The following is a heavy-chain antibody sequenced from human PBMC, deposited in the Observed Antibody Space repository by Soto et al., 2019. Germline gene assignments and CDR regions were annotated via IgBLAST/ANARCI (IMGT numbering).Heavy chain of an antibody. J-gene: IGHJ3*02. CDR3: VRDAYNRDAFDI. D-gene: IGHD1-20*01. V-gene: IGHV3-21*01. CDR1: GLNLITFS. CDR2: ISARSSPI. Sequence: DVQLVESGGGLVKPGGSLRLPCAPCGLNLITFSLNWVRKVPWKGLEWVSSISARSSPIYYAEPVKGQFTVSRDNAKNSLYLQMNSLTAEDTALYYCVRDAYNRDAFDIWGQGTTVTVSS.